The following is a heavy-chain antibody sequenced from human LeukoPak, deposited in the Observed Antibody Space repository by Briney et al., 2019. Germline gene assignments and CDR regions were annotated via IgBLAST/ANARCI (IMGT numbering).Heavy chain of an antibody. D-gene: IGHD6-13*01. CDR1: GDSVSRSDSY. Sequence: PSETLSLTCSVSGDSVSRSDSYWDWIRQPPGKGLQWIGTIYYSGRTYYSPSLKSRVTISVDTSKNQFSLKLSSVTAADTAVYYCARGLRIAAAGGRNWFDPWGQGTLVTVSS. CDR2: IYYSGRT. J-gene: IGHJ5*02. V-gene: IGHV4-39*07. CDR3: ARGLRIAAAGGRNWFDP.